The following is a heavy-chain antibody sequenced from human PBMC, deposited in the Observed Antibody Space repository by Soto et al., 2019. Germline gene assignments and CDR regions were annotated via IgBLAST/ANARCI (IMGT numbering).Heavy chain of an antibody. CDR1: GFTFTSSA. D-gene: IGHD2-15*01. V-gene: IGHV1-58*01. J-gene: IGHJ6*02. CDR2: IVVGSGNT. CDR3: AAFRFRYCSGGSCYDYYYYYSMDV. Sequence: GASVKVSCKASGFTFTSSAVQWVRQARGQRLEWIGWIVVGSGNTNYAQKFQERVTITRDMSTSTAYMELSSLRSEDTAVYYCAAFRFRYCSGGSCYDYYYYYSMDVWGQGTTVTVS.